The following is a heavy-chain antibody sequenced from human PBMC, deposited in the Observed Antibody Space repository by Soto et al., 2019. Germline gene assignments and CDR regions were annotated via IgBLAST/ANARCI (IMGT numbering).Heavy chain of an antibody. CDR1: GYTFTGYF. CDR3: ARDSQYSSPSVDS. V-gene: IGHV1-2*02. D-gene: IGHD6-6*01. J-gene: IGHJ4*02. CDR2: INPNSGGT. Sequence: ASVKVSCKASGYTFTGYFIHWVRQAPGQGLEWMGWINPNSGGTNYAQKFQGRVTMTRDTSISTSYMELSSLRSDDTAVYYCARDSQYSSPSVDSWGQGTLVTVSS.